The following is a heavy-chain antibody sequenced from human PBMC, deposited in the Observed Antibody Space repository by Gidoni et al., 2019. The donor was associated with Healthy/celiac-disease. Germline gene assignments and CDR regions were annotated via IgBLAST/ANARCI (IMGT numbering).Heavy chain of an antibody. CDR3: ARGLLRYFDFDY. V-gene: IGHV3-21*01. D-gene: IGHD3-9*01. J-gene: IGHJ4*02. CDR2: ISSSSSYI. Sequence: EVQLVESGGGLVKTGGSLRLSCPASGFTFSSYSMNWVRQGPGKGLEWVSSISSSSSYIYYADSVKGRFTISRDNAKNSLYLQMNSLRAEDTAVYYCARGLLRYFDFDYWGQGTLVTVSS. CDR1: GFTFSSYS.